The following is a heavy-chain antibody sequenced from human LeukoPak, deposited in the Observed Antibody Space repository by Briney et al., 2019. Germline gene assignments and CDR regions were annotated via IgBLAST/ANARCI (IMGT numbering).Heavy chain of an antibody. CDR2: IYYSGST. CDR1: GGSISSYY. CDR3: ARVIAGGWFDP. D-gene: IGHD6-13*01. Sequence: PSETLSLTCTVSGGSISSYYWSWIRQPPGKGREWIGYIYYSGSTNYNPSLKRPVTISAATCKNPFSLKLSSLTAADPAVYYCARVIAGGWFDPWGQGTLVTVSS. V-gene: IGHV4-59*01. J-gene: IGHJ5*02.